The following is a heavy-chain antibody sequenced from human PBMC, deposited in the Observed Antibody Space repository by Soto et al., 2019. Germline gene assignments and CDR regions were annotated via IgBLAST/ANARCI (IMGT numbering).Heavy chain of an antibody. Sequence: GASVKVSCKASGYTFSSYGISWVRQAPGQGLEWVGWISAYNGNTNYAQKLHGRFTMTTDTSTNTAYMELRSLRSDDTAVYYCARDLGVVPAAVDYWGQGTLVTVSS. J-gene: IGHJ4*02. CDR3: ARDLGVVPAAVDY. CDR2: ISAYNGNT. CDR1: GYTFSSYG. D-gene: IGHD2-2*01. V-gene: IGHV1-18*01.